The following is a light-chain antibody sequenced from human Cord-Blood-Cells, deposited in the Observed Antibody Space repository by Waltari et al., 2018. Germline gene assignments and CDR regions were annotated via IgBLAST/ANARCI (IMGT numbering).Light chain of an antibody. CDR3: SSYAGSSNFVV. Sequence: QSALTQPPSVSGSPGQSVTISCTGTSSDVGGYNYVSWYQQHPGKAPKLMIYEVSKRPSGVPDRFSGSKSGSTASLTVSGLQAEDEADYYCSSYAGSSNFVVFGGGTKLTVL. V-gene: IGLV2-8*01. CDR2: EVS. J-gene: IGLJ2*01. CDR1: SSDVGGYNY.